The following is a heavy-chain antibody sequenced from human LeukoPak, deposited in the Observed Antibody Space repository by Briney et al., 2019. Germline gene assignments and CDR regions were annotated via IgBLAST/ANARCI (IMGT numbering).Heavy chain of an antibody. D-gene: IGHD4-17*01. CDR3: ARDPNLRYDWFDP. J-gene: IGHJ5*02. CDR2: INHSGRN. V-gene: IGHV4-34*01. Sequence: SETLSLTCAVYGGSFSGYYWSWIRQPPGKGLEWIGEINHSGRNNYNPSLKSRVTISINTSKNQFSLKLISVTAADTAVYYCARDPNLRYDWFDPWGQGTLVTVSS. CDR1: GGSFSGYY.